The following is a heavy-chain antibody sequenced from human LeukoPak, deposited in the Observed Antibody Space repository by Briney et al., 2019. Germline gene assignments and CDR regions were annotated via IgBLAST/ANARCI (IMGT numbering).Heavy chain of an antibody. V-gene: IGHV1-69*13. CDR3: ARRAVAGARIFDY. J-gene: IGHJ4*02. D-gene: IGHD6-19*01. Sequence: ASVKVSCKASGGTFSSYAISWVRQAPGQGLEWMGGIIPIFGTANYAQKFQGRVTITADESTSTAYMELSSLRSEDTAVYYCARRAVAGARIFDYWGQGTLVTVSS. CDR2: IIPIFGTA. CDR1: GGTFSSYA.